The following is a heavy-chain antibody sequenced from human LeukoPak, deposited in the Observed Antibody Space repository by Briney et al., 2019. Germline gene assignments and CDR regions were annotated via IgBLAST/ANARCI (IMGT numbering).Heavy chain of an antibody. V-gene: IGHV1-18*01. CDR3: AREGSTMIVVVITTEWYFDL. CDR1: DYTFTSYG. CDR2: ISAYNGNT. J-gene: IGHJ2*01. Sequence: ASVKVSCKASDYTFTSYGISWVRQAPGQGLEWMGWISAYNGNTNYAQKLQGRVTMTTDTSTSTAYMELRSLRSEDTAVYYCAREGSTMIVVVITTEWYFDLWGRGTLVTVSS. D-gene: IGHD3-22*01.